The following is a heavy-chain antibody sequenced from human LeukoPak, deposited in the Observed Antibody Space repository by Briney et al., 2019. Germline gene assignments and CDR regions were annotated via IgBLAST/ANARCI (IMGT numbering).Heavy chain of an antibody. CDR1: GYTFTGYY. J-gene: IGHJ3*02. CDR3: AREKLVGAAGPDAFDI. V-gene: IGHV1-2*04. D-gene: IGHD1-26*01. CDR2: INPNSGGT. Sequence: ASVKVSCKASGYTFTGYYMHWVRQAPGQGLEWMGWINPNSGGTNYAQKFQGWVTLTRDTSISTAYMELSRLRSDDTAVYYCAREKLVGAAGPDAFDIWGQGTMVTVSS.